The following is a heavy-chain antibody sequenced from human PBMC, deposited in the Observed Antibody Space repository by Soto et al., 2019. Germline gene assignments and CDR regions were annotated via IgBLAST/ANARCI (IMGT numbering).Heavy chain of an antibody. CDR3: ARGGGDIVVVPAQRPFDY. Sequence: SETLSLTCAVYGGSFSGYYWSWIRQPPGKGLEWIGEINHSGSTNYNPSLKSRVTISVDTSKNQFSLKLSSVTAADTAVYYCARGGGDIVVVPAQRPFDYWGQGTLVTVS. V-gene: IGHV4-34*01. J-gene: IGHJ4*02. CDR2: INHSGST. D-gene: IGHD2-2*01. CDR1: GGSFSGYY.